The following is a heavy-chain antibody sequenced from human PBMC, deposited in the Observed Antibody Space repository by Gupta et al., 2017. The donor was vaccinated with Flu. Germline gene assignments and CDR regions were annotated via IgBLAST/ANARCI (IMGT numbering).Heavy chain of an antibody. J-gene: IGHJ3*02. CDR2: IKPDGSDK. V-gene: IGHV3-7*01. CDR3: ARDPGIRGSIALDI. Sequence: QAPGKGLEWVGNIKPDGSDKRYVDSVKGRFSISRDNAKNSLFLQMVNLKAEDTAVYFCARDPGIRGSIALDIWGQGTMVTVSS. D-gene: IGHD1-20*01.